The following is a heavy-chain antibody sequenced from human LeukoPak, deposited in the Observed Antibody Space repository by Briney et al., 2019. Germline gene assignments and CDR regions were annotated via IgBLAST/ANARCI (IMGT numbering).Heavy chain of an antibody. V-gene: IGHV1-8*01. CDR1: GYTFTSYD. CDR3: ARGFDWARNDAFDI. J-gene: IGHJ3*02. D-gene: IGHD3-9*01. Sequence: VKVSCKASGYTFTSYDINWVRQATGQGLEWMGWMNPNSGNTGYAQKFQGRVTMTRNTSISTAYMELSSLRSEDTAVYHCARGFDWARNDAFDIWGQGTMVTVSS. CDR2: MNPNSGNT.